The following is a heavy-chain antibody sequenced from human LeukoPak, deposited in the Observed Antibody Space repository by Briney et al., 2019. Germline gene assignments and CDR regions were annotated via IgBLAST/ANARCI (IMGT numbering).Heavy chain of an antibody. D-gene: IGHD4-17*01. V-gene: IGHV3-23*01. CDR3: AKDLYGDYDFDC. CDR2: ITSSGST. Sequence: GGSLRLSCAASGFTFNNYAMNWVRRAPGKGLEWVSVITSSGSTYYADSVKGRFTISRDNSKNTLYLQMNSLRAEDTAIYYCAKDLYGDYDFDCWGRGTLVTVSS. J-gene: IGHJ4*02. CDR1: GFTFNNYA.